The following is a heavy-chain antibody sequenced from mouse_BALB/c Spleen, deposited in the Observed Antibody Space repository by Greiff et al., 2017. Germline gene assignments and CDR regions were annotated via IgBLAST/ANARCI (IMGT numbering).Heavy chain of an antibody. CDR1: GFAFSSYD. Sequence: EVNVVESGGGLVKPGGSLKLSCAASGFAFSSYDMSWVRQTPEKRLEWVAYISSGGGSTYYPDTVKGRFTISRDNAKNTLYLQMSSLKSEDTAMYYCARHEWGDAMDYWGQGTSVTVSS. J-gene: IGHJ4*01. CDR3: ARHEWGDAMDY. CDR2: ISSGGGST. V-gene: IGHV5-12-1*01.